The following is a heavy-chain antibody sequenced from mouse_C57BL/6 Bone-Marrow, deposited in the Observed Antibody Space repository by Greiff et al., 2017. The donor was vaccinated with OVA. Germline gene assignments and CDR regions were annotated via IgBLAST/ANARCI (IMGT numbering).Heavy chain of an antibody. V-gene: IGHV1-59*01. J-gene: IGHJ4*01. Sequence: QVQLQQSGAELVRPGTSVKLSCKASGYTFTSYWMHWVKQRPGQGLEWIGVIDPSDSYTNYNQKFKGKATLTVDTSSSTAYMQLSSLTSEDSAVYYCARAGVVSTINYYAMDYWGQGTSVTVSS. CDR1: GYTFTSYW. CDR3: ARAGVVSTINYYAMDY. D-gene: IGHD2-2*01. CDR2: IDPSDSYT.